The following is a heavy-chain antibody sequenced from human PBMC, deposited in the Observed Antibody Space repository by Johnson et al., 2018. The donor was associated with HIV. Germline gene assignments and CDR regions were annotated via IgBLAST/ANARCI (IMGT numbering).Heavy chain of an antibody. CDR2: INWNGGST. V-gene: IGHV3-20*04. CDR3: ARADRDSGTYHDAFDI. CDR1: GFTFDDYG. J-gene: IGHJ3*02. Sequence: VQLVESGGGVVRPGGSLRLSCAASGFTFDDYGMSWVRQVPGKGLEWVSGINWNGGSTGYADSVKGRITISRDNANNSLYSQINSLTVEDTALYYCARADRDSGTYHDAFDIWGQGTMVTVSS. D-gene: IGHD1-26*01.